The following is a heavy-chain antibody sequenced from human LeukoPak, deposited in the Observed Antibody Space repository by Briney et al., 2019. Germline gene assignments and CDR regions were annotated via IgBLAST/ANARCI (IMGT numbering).Heavy chain of an antibody. D-gene: IGHD3-3*01. J-gene: IGHJ4*02. Sequence: GGSLRLSCAASGFTFSSYGMHWVRQAPGKGLEGVAFIRYDGCNKYYADSVKGRFTISRDNSKNTLYLQMNSLRAEDTAVNYCAKGKAYDFWSGYSGALDYWGQGTLVTVSS. CDR2: IRYDGCNK. V-gene: IGHV3-30*02. CDR1: GFTFSSYG. CDR3: AKGKAYDFWSGYSGALDY.